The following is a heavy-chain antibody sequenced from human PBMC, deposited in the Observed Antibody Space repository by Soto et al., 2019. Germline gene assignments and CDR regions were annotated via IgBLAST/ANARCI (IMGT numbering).Heavy chain of an antibody. D-gene: IGHD3-3*01. CDR3: ARHHLDAIFGVVTNYFDY. J-gene: IGHJ4*02. CDR2: IYYSGST. Sequence: QLQLQESGPGLVKPSETLSLTCTVSGGSISSSSYYWGWIRQPPGKGLEWIGSIYYSGSTYYNPSLKSRVTISVDTSKNQFSLKLSSVTAADTAVYYCARHHLDAIFGVVTNYFDYWGQGTLVTVSS. CDR1: GGSISSSSYY. V-gene: IGHV4-39*01.